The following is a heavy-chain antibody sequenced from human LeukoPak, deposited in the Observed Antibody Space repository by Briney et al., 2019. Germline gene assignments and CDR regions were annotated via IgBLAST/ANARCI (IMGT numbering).Heavy chain of an antibody. V-gene: IGHV3-30*18. CDR3: AKLTVAGRDFDY. CDR1: GFTFSSYG. D-gene: IGHD6-19*01. CDR2: ISYDGSNK. J-gene: IGHJ4*02. Sequence: GRSLRLSCAASGFTFSSYGMHWVRQAPGKGLEWVAVISYDGSNKYYADSVKGRFTISRDNSKNTLYLQMNSLRAEDTAVYYCAKLTVAGRDFDYWGQGTLVTVSS.